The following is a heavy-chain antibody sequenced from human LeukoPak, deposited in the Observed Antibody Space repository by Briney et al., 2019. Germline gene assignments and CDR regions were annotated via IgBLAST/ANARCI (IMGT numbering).Heavy chain of an antibody. V-gene: IGHV4-4*07. Sequence: PSETLSLTCTVSGGSISSYYWSWIRQPAGKGLEWIGRIYTSGSTNYNPSLKSRVTISVDTSKNQFSLKLSSVTAADMAVYYCASDGGYYYYGMDVWGQGTTVTVSS. J-gene: IGHJ6*02. D-gene: IGHD2-15*01. CDR1: GGSISSYY. CDR2: IYTSGST. CDR3: ASDGGYYYYGMDV.